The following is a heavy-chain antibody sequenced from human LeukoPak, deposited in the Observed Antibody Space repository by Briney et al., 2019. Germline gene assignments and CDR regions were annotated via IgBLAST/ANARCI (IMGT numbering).Heavy chain of an antibody. V-gene: IGHV3-48*03. J-gene: IGHJ5*02. CDR1: GFTFSSSE. D-gene: IGHD1-26*01. CDR2: ISSSGATI. Sequence: GGSLRLSCAASGFTFSSSEMNWVRQAPGKGREWVSYISSSGATIYYADSVKGRFTISRDNGKNSLYLQMNSLRAEDTAVYYCARGWRTGSSWGQGTLVTVSS. CDR3: ARGWRTGSS.